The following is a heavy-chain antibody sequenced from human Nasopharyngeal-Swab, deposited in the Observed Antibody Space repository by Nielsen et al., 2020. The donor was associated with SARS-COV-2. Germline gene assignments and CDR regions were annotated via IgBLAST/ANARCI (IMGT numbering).Heavy chain of an antibody. Sequence: GESLKISCAASGFTFSSYAMSWVRQAPGKGLEWVSAISGSGGSTYYADSVKGRFTISRDNSKNTLYLQVNSLRAEDTAVYYCAKATWVEGDFDYWGQGTLVTVSS. D-gene: IGHD5-24*01. V-gene: IGHV3-23*01. J-gene: IGHJ4*02. CDR2: ISGSGGST. CDR3: AKATWVEGDFDY. CDR1: GFTFSSYA.